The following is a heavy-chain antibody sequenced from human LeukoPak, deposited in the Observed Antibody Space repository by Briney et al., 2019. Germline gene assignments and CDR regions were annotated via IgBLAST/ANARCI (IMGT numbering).Heavy chain of an antibody. CDR1: GGSFSGYY. CDR3: ARVVVVPAAMWNYYYYYMDV. CDR2: INHSGST. Sequence: SETLSLTCAVYGGSFSGYYWSWIRQPPGKGLEWIGEINHSGSTNYNPSLKSRVTISVDTSKNQFSLKLSSVTAADTAVYYCARVVVVPAAMWNYYYYYMDVWGKGTTVTISS. V-gene: IGHV4-34*01. J-gene: IGHJ6*03. D-gene: IGHD2-2*01.